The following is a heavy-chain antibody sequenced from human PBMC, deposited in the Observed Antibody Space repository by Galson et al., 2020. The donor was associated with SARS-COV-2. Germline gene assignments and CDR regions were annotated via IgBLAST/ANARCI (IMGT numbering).Heavy chain of an antibody. D-gene: IGHD1-26*01. V-gene: IGHV3-30-3*01. J-gene: IGHJ5*02. CDR1: GFTFSSYA. Sequence: TGGSLRLSCAASGFTFSSYAMHWVRQAPGKGLEWVAVISYDGSNKYYADSVKGRFTISRDNSKNTLYLQMNSLRAEDTAVYYCARVYSGSYFGWFDPWGQGTLVTVSS. CDR3: ARVYSGSYFGWFDP. CDR2: ISYDGSNK.